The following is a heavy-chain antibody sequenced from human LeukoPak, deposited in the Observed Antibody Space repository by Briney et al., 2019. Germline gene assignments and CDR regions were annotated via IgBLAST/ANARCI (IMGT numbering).Heavy chain of an antibody. J-gene: IGHJ4*02. Sequence: RPSETLSLTCAVYGGSFSGYYWSWIRQPPGKGLEWIGEINHSGSTNYNPSLKSRVTISVDTSKDQFSLKLSSVTAADTAVYYCARQRIVVVPAAMRYMPIGFDYWGQGTLVTVSS. CDR1: GGSFSGYY. CDR2: INHSGST. V-gene: IGHV4-34*01. CDR3: ARQRIVVVPAAMRYMPIGFDY. D-gene: IGHD2-2*01.